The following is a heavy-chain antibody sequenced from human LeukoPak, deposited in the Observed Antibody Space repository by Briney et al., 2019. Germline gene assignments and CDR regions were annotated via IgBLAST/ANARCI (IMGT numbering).Heavy chain of an antibody. J-gene: IGHJ4*02. D-gene: IGHD6-19*01. CDR2: ISSSSSYI. Sequence: PGGSLRLSCAASGFTFSTYAMSWVRQAPGKGLEWVSSISSSSSYIYYADSVKGRFTISRDNAKNSLYLQMNSLRAEDTAVYYCARDSSGWYGAFWGQGTLVTVSS. CDR3: ARDSSGWYGAF. V-gene: IGHV3-21*01. CDR1: GFTFSTYA.